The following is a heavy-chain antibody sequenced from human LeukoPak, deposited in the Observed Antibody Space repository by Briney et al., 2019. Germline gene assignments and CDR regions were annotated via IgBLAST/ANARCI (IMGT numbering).Heavy chain of an antibody. Sequence: GGSLRLSCAASGLTVRNNYMSWVRQAPGKGLEWVAFIRYDGSNKYYADSVKGRFTISRDNSKNTLYLQMNSLRAEDTAVYYCAKGPLLWFGESTQIDYWGQGTLVTVSS. CDR2: IRYDGSNK. CDR1: GLTVRNNY. D-gene: IGHD3-10*01. J-gene: IGHJ4*02. CDR3: AKGPLLWFGESTQIDY. V-gene: IGHV3-30*02.